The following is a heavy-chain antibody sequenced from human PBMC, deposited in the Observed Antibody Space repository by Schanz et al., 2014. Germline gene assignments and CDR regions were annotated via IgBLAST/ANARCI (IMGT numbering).Heavy chain of an antibody. CDR1: GIDFSSYS. CDR2: IYSGGST. V-gene: IGHV3-66*01. CDR3: AKCIGWYGRCAFDI. Sequence: EVQLVESGGGLVKPGGSLRLSCAASGIDFSSYSMSWVRQAPGKGLEWVAVIYSGGSTFYTDSVKGRFTISRDNSKNTLYLQMNSLIAEDTAVYYCAKCIGWYGRCAFDIWGQGTMVTVSS. J-gene: IGHJ3*02. D-gene: IGHD6-19*01.